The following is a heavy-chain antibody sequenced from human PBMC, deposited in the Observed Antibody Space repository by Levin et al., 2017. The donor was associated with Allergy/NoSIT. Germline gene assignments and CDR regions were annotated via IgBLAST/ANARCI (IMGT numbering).Heavy chain of an antibody. CDR2: IYPGDSDT. CDR1: GYSFTSYW. J-gene: IGHJ6*03. D-gene: IGHD6-19*01. Sequence: GESLKISCKGSGYSFTSYWIGWVRQMPGKGLEWMGIIYPGDSDTRYSPSFQGQVTISADKSISTAYLQWSSLKASDTAMYYCARHIGSGWPHYYDDYMDVWGKGTTVTVSS. CDR3: ARHIGSGWPHYYDDYMDV. V-gene: IGHV5-51*01.